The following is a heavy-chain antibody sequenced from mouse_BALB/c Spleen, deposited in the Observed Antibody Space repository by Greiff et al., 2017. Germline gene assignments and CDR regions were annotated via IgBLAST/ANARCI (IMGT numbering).Heavy chain of an antibody. Sequence: EVQLVESGGGLVKPGGSLKLSCAASGFTFSSYAMSWVRQTPEKRLEWVASISSGGSTYYPDSVKGRFTISRDNARNILYLQMSSLRSEDTAMYYCARNYRYDPWFAYWGQGTLVTVSA. J-gene: IGHJ3*01. CDR3: ARNYRYDPWFAY. V-gene: IGHV5-6-5*01. D-gene: IGHD2-14*01. CDR1: GFTFSSYA. CDR2: ISSGGST.